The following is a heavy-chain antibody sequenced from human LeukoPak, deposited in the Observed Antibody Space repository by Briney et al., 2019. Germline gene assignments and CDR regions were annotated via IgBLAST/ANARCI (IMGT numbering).Heavy chain of an antibody. CDR1: GGSISSYY. D-gene: IGHD1-26*01. Sequence: PSETLSLTCTVSGGSISSYYWSWIRQPPGKGLEWIGYIYYSGSTNYNPSLKSRVTISVDTSKNQFSLKLSSVTAVDTAVYYCARERVGVGATDYWGQGTLVTVSS. CDR2: IYYSGST. J-gene: IGHJ4*02. CDR3: ARERVGVGATDY. V-gene: IGHV4-59*01.